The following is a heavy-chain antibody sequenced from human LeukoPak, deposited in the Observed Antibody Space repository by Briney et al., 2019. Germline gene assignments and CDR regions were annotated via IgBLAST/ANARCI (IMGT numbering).Heavy chain of an antibody. CDR1: GFTFSSYA. J-gene: IGHJ3*02. V-gene: IGHV3-30*04. Sequence: GRSLRLSCAASGFTFSSYAMHWVRQAPGKGLEWVAVISYDGSNKYYADSVKGRFTISRDNSKNTLYLQMNSLRAEDTAVYYCAREVVNDAFDIWGQGTMVTVSS. D-gene: IGHD2-15*01. CDR2: ISYDGSNK. CDR3: AREVVNDAFDI.